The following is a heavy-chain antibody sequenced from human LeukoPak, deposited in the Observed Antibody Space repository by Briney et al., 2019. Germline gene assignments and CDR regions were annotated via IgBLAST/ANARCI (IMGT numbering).Heavy chain of an antibody. CDR3: ARDPYYSFDY. V-gene: IGHV3-7*04. CDR2: IKQDGSEK. J-gene: IGHJ4*02. Sequence: GGSLRLSCAASGFAFTNYWMSWVRQAPGKALKWVANIKQDGSEKYYVDSVKGRFTISRDNAKNSLYLQMNSLRAEDTAVYYCARDPYYSFDYWGQGTLVTVSS. D-gene: IGHD2-21*01. CDR1: GFAFTNYW.